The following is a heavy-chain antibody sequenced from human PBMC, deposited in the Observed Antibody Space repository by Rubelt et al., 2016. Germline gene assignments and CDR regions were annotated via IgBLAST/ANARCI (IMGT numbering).Heavy chain of an antibody. J-gene: IGHJ4*02. Sequence: VAVISYDGSNKYYADSVKGRFTISRDNSKNTLYLQMNSLRAEDTAVYYCAKDWVRIKWLFQLPIFDYWGQGTLVTVSS. V-gene: IGHV3-30*07. D-gene: IGHD3-22*01. CDR2: ISYDGSNK. CDR3: AKDWVRIKWLFQLPIFDY.